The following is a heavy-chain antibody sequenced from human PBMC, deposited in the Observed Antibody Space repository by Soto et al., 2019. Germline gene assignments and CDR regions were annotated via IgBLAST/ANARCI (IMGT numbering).Heavy chain of an antibody. CDR2: ISGSGGST. D-gene: IGHD4-17*01. Sequence: EVQLLESGGGLVQPGGSLRLSCAASGFTFSSYAMSWVRQAPGKGLEWVSAISGSGGSTYYADSVKGRFTISRDNYRHTLYLKMISLRAEDTAVYYCAKEAPYGDSPWYFDYWGKGTLVTVSS. CDR3: AKEAPYGDSPWYFDY. J-gene: IGHJ4*02. CDR1: GFTFSSYA. V-gene: IGHV3-23*01.